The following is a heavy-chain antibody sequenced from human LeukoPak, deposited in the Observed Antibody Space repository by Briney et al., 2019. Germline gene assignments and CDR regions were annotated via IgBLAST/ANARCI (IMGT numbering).Heavy chain of an antibody. CDR1: GFTFSSYG. CDR3: ARDQPAALGNYYYYGMDV. J-gene: IGHJ6*04. V-gene: IGHV3-33*01. CDR2: IWYDGSNK. D-gene: IGHD2-2*01. Sequence: GGSLRLSCAASGFTFSSYGMHWVRQAPGKGLEWVAVIWYDGSNKYYADSVKGRFTISRDNSKNTLDLQMNSLRAEDTAVYYCARDQPAALGNYYYYGMDVWGKGTTVTVSS.